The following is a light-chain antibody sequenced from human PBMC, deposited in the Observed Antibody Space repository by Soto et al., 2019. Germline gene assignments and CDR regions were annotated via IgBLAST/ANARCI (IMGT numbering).Light chain of an antibody. CDR3: AAWDDSLTGLL. V-gene: IGLV2-14*01. Sequence: QSVLTQPASVSGSPGQSITISCTGTSSDVGAYKYVSWFQQHPGKAPKLMIYEVSNRPSGVSNRFSGSKSGNTASLTISGLQSEDEAHYYCAAWDDSLTGLLIGGGTQLTVL. J-gene: IGLJ2*01. CDR2: EVS. CDR1: SSDVGAYKY.